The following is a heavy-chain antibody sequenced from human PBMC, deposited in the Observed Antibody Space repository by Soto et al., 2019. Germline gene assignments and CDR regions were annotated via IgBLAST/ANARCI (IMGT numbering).Heavy chain of an antibody. V-gene: IGHV4-30-4*01. Sequence: SETLSLTCTVSGGSISSGDYYWSWIRQPPGKGLEWIGYIYYSGSTYYNPSLKSRVTTSVDTSKNQFSLKLSSVTAADTAVYYCARGDDYDSSGYYYAHYYYGMDVWGQGTTVTVSS. J-gene: IGHJ6*02. D-gene: IGHD3-22*01. CDR1: GGSISSGDYY. CDR2: IYYSGST. CDR3: ARGDDYDSSGYYYAHYYYGMDV.